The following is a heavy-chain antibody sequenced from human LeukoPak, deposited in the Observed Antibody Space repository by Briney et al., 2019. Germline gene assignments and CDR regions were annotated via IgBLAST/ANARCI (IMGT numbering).Heavy chain of an antibody. CDR1: GFIFSNYW. J-gene: IGHJ5*02. Sequence: GGSLRLSCAASGFIFSNYWMSWVRQAPGKGLEWVANIKQDGSAKYYLHSVRGRFTISRDNAKNSLYLQMNSLTAEDTAVYYCASQDAFWSPLLDPWGPGTLVTVSP. V-gene: IGHV3-7*01. CDR2: IKQDGSAK. CDR3: ASQDAFWSPLLDP. D-gene: IGHD3-3*01.